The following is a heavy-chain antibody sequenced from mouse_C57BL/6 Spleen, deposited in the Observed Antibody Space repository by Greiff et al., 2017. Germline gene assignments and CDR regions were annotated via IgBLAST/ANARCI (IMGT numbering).Heavy chain of an antibody. D-gene: IGHD1-1*01. J-gene: IGHJ3*01. V-gene: IGHV1-18*01. CDR3: ARSYYYGSRGWFAY. CDR1: GYTFTDYN. CDR2: INPNNGGT. Sequence: EVQLQQSGPELVKPGASVKIPCKASGYTFTDYNMDWVKQSHGKSLEWIGDINPNNGGTIYTQKFKGKATLTVDKSSSTAYMELRSLTSEDTAVYYGARSYYYGSRGWFAYWGQGTLVTVSA.